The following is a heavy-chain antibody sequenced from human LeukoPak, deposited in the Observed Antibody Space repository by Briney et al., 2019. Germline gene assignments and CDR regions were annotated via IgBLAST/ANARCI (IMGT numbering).Heavy chain of an antibody. CDR3: AGGGVGIVVVPAARYYYYGMDV. CDR1: GGSFSGYY. CDR2: INHSGST. J-gene: IGHJ6*02. D-gene: IGHD2-2*01. Sequence: TSETLSLTCAVYGGSFSGYYWSWIRQPPGKGLEWIGEINHSGSTNYNPSLKSRVTISVDTSKNQFSLKLSSVTAADTAVYYCAGGGVGIVVVPAARYYYYGMDVWGQGTTVTVSS. V-gene: IGHV4-34*01.